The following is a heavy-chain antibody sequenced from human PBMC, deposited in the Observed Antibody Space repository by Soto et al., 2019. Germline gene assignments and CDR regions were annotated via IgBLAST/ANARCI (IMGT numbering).Heavy chain of an antibody. Sequence: ASVKVSCKASGGTFSNYAISWVRQAPGQGLEWMGGIIPNSGGTNYAQKFQGRVTMTRDTSISTAYMELSRLRSDDTAVYYCARSPRYCSSTSCYRYYYYGMDVWGQGTTVTVSS. CDR3: ARSPRYCSSTSCYRYYYYGMDV. CDR2: IIPNSGGT. D-gene: IGHD2-2*02. J-gene: IGHJ6*02. CDR1: GGTFSNYA. V-gene: IGHV1-2*02.